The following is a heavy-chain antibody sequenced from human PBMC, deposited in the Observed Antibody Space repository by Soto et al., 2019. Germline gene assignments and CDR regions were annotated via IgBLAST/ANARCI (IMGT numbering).Heavy chain of an antibody. CDR2: VIPIFGTA. J-gene: IGHJ5*02. V-gene: IGHV1-69*01. Sequence: QVQLVQSGAEVKKPGSSVKVSCKASGGTFSSYAISWVRQPPGQGLEWMGGVIPIFGTANYAQKFQGRVTITADESTSTAYMELSSLRSEDTAVYYCARDLTRTTGTTVWFDPWGQGTLVTVSS. CDR1: GGTFSSYA. D-gene: IGHD1-1*01. CDR3: ARDLTRTTGTTVWFDP.